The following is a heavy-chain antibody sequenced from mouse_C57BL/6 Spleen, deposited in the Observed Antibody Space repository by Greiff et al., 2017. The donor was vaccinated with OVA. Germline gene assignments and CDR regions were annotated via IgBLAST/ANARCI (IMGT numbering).Heavy chain of an antibody. CDR1: GFTFTDYY. CDR3: ARSITTVVATYWYFDV. Sequence: EVMLVESGGGLVQPGGSLSLSCAASGFTFTDYYMSWVRQPPGKALEWLGFIRNKANGYTTEYSASVKGRFTISRDNSQSILYLQMNALRAEDSATYYCARSITTVVATYWYFDVWGTGTTVTVSS. D-gene: IGHD1-1*01. J-gene: IGHJ1*03. V-gene: IGHV7-3*01. CDR2: IRNKANGYTT.